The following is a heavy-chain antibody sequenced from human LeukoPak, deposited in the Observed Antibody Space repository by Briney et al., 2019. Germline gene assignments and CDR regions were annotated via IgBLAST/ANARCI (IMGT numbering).Heavy chain of an antibody. CDR3: ATQVGDGEYFDY. CDR2: ISSSGSTI. D-gene: IGHD1-26*01. Sequence: GGSLRLSCAASGFTFSSYEMNWVRQAPGKGLEWVSYISSSGSTIDYADSVKGRFTISRDNAKNSLYLQMNSLRAEDTAVYYCATQVGDGEYFDYWGQGTLVTVSS. V-gene: IGHV3-48*03. CDR1: GFTFSSYE. J-gene: IGHJ4*02.